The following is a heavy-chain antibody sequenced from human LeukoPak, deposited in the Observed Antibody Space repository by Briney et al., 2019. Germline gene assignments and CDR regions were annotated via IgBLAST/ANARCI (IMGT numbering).Heavy chain of an antibody. V-gene: IGHV4-34*01. Sequence: SETLSLTCAVYGGSFSGYYWSWIRQPPGKGLEWIGEINHSGSTNYNPSLKSRVTISVDTSKNQFSPKLSSVTAADTAVYYCARTTKVVGDYDYWGQGTLVTVSS. CDR2: INHSGST. CDR1: GGSFSGYY. CDR3: ARTTKVVGDYDY. D-gene: IGHD2-15*01. J-gene: IGHJ4*02.